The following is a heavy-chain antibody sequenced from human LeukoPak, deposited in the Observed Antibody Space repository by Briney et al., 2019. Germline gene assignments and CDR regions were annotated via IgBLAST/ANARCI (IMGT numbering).Heavy chain of an antibody. CDR3: TRLVGAND. D-gene: IGHD1-26*01. J-gene: IGHJ4*02. Sequence: GGSLRLSCAASGFTFSDHAMDWVRQAPGKGLEWVGRIRNKANSYTTEYAASVQGRFTVSRDDSKNSLYLQMNSMRTEDTAVYYCTRLVGANDWGQGTLVTVSS. V-gene: IGHV3-72*01. CDR1: GFTFSDHA. CDR2: IRNKANSYTT.